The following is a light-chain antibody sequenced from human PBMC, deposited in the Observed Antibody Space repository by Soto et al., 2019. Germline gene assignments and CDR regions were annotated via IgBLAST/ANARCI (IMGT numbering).Light chain of an antibody. V-gene: IGKV3-15*01. CDR1: QSVSNY. CDR2: GAS. CDR3: LQYSTWPRT. Sequence: EIVMTQSPATLSVSPGERATLSCRASQSVSNYLSWYQQKPGQAPRLLILGASTRAIGVSAIFSGSGSGTEFTLTISSLQSEDFAIYYCLQYSTWPRTFGQGTKVEIK. J-gene: IGKJ1*01.